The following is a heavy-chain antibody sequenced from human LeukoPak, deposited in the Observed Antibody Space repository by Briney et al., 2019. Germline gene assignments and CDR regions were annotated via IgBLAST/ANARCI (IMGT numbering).Heavy chain of an antibody. CDR3: ATEDYYGSGSPPTRDLDP. J-gene: IGHJ5*02. D-gene: IGHD3-10*01. CDR1: GYTLTELS. CDR2: FDPEDGET. Sequence: ASVKVSCKVSGYTLTELSMHWVRQAPGKGLEWMGGFDPEDGETIYAQKFQGRVTMTEDTSTDTAYMELSSLRSEDTAVYYCATEDYYGSGSPPTRDLDPWGQGTLVTVSS. V-gene: IGHV1-24*01.